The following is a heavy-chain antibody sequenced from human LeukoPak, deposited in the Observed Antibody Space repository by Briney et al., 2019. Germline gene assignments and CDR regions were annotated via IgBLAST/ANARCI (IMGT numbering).Heavy chain of an antibody. Sequence: PGGSLRLSCAASGFSVRNSYMSWVRQAPGKGLEWVSVIYIGGTISYAGSVKGRFTISRDNSKNTLFLQMNSLRAEDTAVYYCARGAVAAAAPFDYWGKGTLVTVSS. V-gene: IGHV3-53*01. D-gene: IGHD6-13*01. CDR3: ARGAVAAAAPFDY. J-gene: IGHJ4*02. CDR2: IYIGGTI. CDR1: GFSVRNSY.